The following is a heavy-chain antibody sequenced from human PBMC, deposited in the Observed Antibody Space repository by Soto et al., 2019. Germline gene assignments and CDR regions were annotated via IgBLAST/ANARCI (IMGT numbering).Heavy chain of an antibody. D-gene: IGHD3-10*01. CDR2: ISGSGGTT. J-gene: IGHJ4*02. Sequence: SCAACGVSFNNYAISWLRQTPGKGLEWVSGISGSGGTTDYADSAKGRFTISRDKSKNTLYLQMSSLRPEDTAVYYCAKDRETTMVGSYFDSWGQGTMVTVSS. CDR1: GVSFNNYA. V-gene: IGHV3-23*01. CDR3: AKDRETTMVGSYFDS.